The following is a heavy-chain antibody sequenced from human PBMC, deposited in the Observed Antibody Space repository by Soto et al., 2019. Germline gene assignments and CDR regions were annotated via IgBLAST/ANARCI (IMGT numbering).Heavy chain of an antibody. CDR2: IIPIFGTA. Sequence: SVKVSFKASGGTFSSYAIIWLRHAPGQGLEWMGGIIPIFGTANYAQKFQGRVTITADESTSTAYMELSSLRSEDTAVYYCARVGAGYGSWFDPWGQGTLVTVSS. V-gene: IGHV1-69*13. D-gene: IGHD6-13*01. CDR1: GGTFSSYA. J-gene: IGHJ5*02. CDR3: ARVGAGYGSWFDP.